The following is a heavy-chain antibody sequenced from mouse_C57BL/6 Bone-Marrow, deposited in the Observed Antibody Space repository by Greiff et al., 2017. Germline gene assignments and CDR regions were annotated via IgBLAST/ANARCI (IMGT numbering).Heavy chain of an antibody. CDR1: GYSFTGYY. V-gene: IGHV1-42*01. CDR2: INPSTGGT. CDR3: ARWGYSFDY. J-gene: IGHJ2*01. Sequence: VQLQQSGPELVKPGASVKISCKASGYSFTGYYMNWVKQSPEKSLEWIGEINPSTGGTTYNQKFKAKATLTVDKSSSTAYMQLKSLTSEDSGVYYCARWGYSFDYWGQGTTLTVSS.